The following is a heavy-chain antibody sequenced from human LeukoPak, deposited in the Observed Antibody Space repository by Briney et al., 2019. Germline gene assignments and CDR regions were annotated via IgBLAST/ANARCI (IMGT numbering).Heavy chain of an antibody. D-gene: IGHD3-10*01. V-gene: IGHV3-23*01. Sequence: PGGSLRLSCAASGFTFSSDAMSWVRQAPGKGLQWVSAISGSGGSTYYADSVKGRFTISRDNAKNSLYLQMNSLRAEDTAVYYCARDRGAYYGSGSYRGDYYMDVWGKGTTVTVFS. CDR1: GFTFSSDA. CDR2: ISGSGGST. J-gene: IGHJ6*03. CDR3: ARDRGAYYGSGSYRGDYYMDV.